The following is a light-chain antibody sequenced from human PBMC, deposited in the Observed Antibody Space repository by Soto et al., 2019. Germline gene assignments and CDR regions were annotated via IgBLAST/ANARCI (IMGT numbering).Light chain of an antibody. CDR2: GAS. J-gene: IGKJ1*01. CDR1: QSVSSN. V-gene: IGKV3-15*01. CDR3: QQYNNWPPGT. Sequence: EIVMTQSPATLSVSPGERGTISCRASQSVSSNLAWYQQKPGQAPRLLIYGASTRATGIPARFSGSGSGTEFPLTISSLQSKDFAVYYCQQYNNWPPGTFGQGTKVEIK.